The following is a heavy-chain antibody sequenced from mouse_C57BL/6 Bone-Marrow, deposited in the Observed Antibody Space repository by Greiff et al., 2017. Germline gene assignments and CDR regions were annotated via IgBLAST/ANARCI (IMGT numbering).Heavy chain of an antibody. J-gene: IGHJ3*01. CDR3: ARGWFLFAY. CDR1: GYTFTSYG. D-gene: IGHD2-3*01. Sequence: QVQLKESGAELARPGASVKLSCKASGYTFTSYGISWVKQRTGQGLEWIGEIYPRSGNTYYNEKFKGKATLTADKSSSTAYIELRSGTSEESAVYFCARGWFLFAYGGQGTLVTVSA. V-gene: IGHV1-81*01. CDR2: IYPRSGNT.